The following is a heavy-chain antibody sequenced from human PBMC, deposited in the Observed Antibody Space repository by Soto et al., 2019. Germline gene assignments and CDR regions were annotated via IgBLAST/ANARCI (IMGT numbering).Heavy chain of an antibody. Sequence: PGESLKISCKVSGYSFTSYWIGWVRQMPGKGLEWMGIIYPGDSDTRYSPSFQGQVTISADKSISTAYLQWSSLKASDTAMYYCARRNFSYYDFWSGYYTGISHAFDIWGQGTMVTVSS. CDR1: GYSFTSYW. CDR2: IYPGDSDT. D-gene: IGHD3-3*01. J-gene: IGHJ3*02. CDR3: ARRNFSYYDFWSGYYTGISHAFDI. V-gene: IGHV5-51*01.